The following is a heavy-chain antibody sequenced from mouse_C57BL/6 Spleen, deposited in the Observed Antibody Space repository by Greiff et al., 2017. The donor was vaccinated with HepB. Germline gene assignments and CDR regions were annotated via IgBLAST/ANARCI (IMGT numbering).Heavy chain of an antibody. CDR1: GYTFTSYW. CDR3: ARGELGLFAY. D-gene: IGHD4-1*01. CDR2: IDPSDSYT. Sequence: QVQLQQPGAELVMPGASVKLSCKASGYTFTSYWMLWVKQRPGQGLEWIGEIDPSDSYTNYNQKFKGKSTLTVDKSSSTAYMQLSSLTSEDSAVYYCARGELGLFAYWGQGTLVTVSA. J-gene: IGHJ3*01. V-gene: IGHV1-69*01.